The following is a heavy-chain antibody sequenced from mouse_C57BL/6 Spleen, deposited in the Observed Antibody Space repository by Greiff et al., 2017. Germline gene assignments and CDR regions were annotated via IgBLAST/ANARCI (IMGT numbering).Heavy chain of an antibody. CDR2: IDPETGGT. J-gene: IGHJ4*01. CDR3: TRWRRDAPTGAMDY. CDR1: GYTFTDYE. Sequence: QVQLQQSGAELVRPGASVTLSCKASGYTFTDYEMHWVKQTPVHGLEWIGAIDPETGGTAYNQKFKGKAILTADKSSSTDYMELRSLTSEDSAVYYCTRWRRDAPTGAMDYWDEGTSVTVSS. V-gene: IGHV1-15*01.